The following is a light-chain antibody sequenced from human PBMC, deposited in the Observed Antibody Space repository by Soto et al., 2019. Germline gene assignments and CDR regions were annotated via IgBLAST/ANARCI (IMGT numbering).Light chain of an antibody. CDR1: QSLGIW. V-gene: IGKV1-5*01. CDR2: DAS. J-gene: IGKJ1*01. CDR3: QEYNSYSGT. Sequence: DIQMTQSPSTLSASVGDRVTITCRASQSLGIWLAWHQQKPGKAPKLRIYDASTLKSGVPSRFSGSGSGTKFTLTISSLQPDDFAPYACQEYNSYSGTFAQGTKVDVK.